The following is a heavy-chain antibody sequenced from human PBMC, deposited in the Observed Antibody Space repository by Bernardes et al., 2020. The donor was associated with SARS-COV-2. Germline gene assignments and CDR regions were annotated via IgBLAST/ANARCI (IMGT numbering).Heavy chain of an antibody. D-gene: IGHD2-15*01. CDR2: ISGSSDYT. CDR3: ARPGRYCSGGGCYGGYYFYYMDV. V-gene: IGHV3-11*03. Sequence: GGSLRLSRAASGFTISDYYMTWIRQAPGKGLEWVSHISGSSDYTNYADSVKGRFTISRDNAKNSLYLQMNSLRAEDTAVYYCARPGRYCSGGGCYGGYYFYYMDVWGKGTTVIVSS. J-gene: IGHJ6*03. CDR1: GFTISDYY.